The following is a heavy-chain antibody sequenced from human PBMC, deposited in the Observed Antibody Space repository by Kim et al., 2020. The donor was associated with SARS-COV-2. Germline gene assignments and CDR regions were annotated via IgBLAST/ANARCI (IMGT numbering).Heavy chain of an antibody. Sequence: GGSLRLSCAASGFTFSSYDMHWVRQATGKGLEWVSAIGTAGDTYYPGSVKGRFTISRENAKNSLYLQMNSLRAGDTAVYYCARDRAVATGYYYGMDVWGQGTTVTVSS. V-gene: IGHV3-13*04. CDR1: GFTFSSYD. D-gene: IGHD5-12*01. CDR3: ARDRAVATGYYYGMDV. CDR2: IGTAGDT. J-gene: IGHJ6*02.